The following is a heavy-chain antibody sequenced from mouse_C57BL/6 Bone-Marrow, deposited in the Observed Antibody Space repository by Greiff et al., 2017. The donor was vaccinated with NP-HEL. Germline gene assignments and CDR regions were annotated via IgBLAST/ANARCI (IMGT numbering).Heavy chain of an antibody. V-gene: IGHV1-64*01. J-gene: IGHJ2*01. CDR1: GYTFTSYW. CDR2: IHPNSGST. CDR3: ARWGHSNYHDY. Sequence: QVQLQQPGAELVKPGASVKLSCKASGYTFTSYWMHWVKQRPGQGLEWIGMIHPNSGSTHYNEKFKSKATLTVDKSSSTAYMQLSSLTSEDSAVYYCARWGHSNYHDYWGQGTTLTVSS. D-gene: IGHD2-5*01.